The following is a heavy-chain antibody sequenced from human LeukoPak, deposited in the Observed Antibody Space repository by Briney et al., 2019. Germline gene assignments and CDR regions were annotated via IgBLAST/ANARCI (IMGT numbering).Heavy chain of an antibody. J-gene: IGHJ4*02. Sequence: GGSLRLSCAASGFTFSSYWMSWVRQAPGKGLEWVANIKQDGSEKYYVDSVKGRFTISRDNSKNTLYLQMNSLRAEDTAVYYCVNYDILTGRYYFDYWGQGTLVTVSS. CDR3: VNYDILTGRYYFDY. D-gene: IGHD3-9*01. CDR1: GFTFSSYW. CDR2: IKQDGSEK. V-gene: IGHV3-7*03.